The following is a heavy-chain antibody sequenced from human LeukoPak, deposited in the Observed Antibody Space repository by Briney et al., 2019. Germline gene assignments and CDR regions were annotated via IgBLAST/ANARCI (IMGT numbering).Heavy chain of an antibody. CDR1: GFAFSEYY. CDR2: ISGSGGST. CDR3: AKYLFGSY. V-gene: IGHV3-23*01. J-gene: IGHJ4*02. Sequence: TGGSLRLSCAASGFAFSEYYMSWVRQAPGKGLEWVSAISGSGGSTYYADSVKGRFTISRDNSKNTLYLQMNSLRAEDTAVYYCAKYLFGSYWGQGTLVTVSS. D-gene: IGHD3-10*02.